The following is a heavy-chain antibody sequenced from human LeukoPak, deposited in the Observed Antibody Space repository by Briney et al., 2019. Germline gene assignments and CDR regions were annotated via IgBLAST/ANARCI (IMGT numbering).Heavy chain of an antibody. V-gene: IGHV4-39*07. CDR3: ARVVQWLGVDY. Sequence: PSETLSLTCTVSGGSISSSSYYWGWIRQPPGKGLEWIGSIYYSGSTNYNPSLKSRVTISVDTSKNQFSLKLSSVTAADTAVYYCARVVQWLGVDYWGQGTLVTVSS. CDR2: IYYSGST. D-gene: IGHD6-19*01. CDR1: GGSISSSSYY. J-gene: IGHJ4*02.